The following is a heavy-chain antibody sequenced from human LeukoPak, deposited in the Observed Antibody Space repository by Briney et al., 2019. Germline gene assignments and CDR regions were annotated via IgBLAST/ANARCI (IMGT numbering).Heavy chain of an antibody. D-gene: IGHD3-22*01. V-gene: IGHV3-23*01. CDR2: ISVSGGST. CDR1: VFIFSSYA. Sequence: GSLRLSCAPSVFIFSSYAMSWVGPARGKGLEWISSISVSGGSTYYAASGKGGFTPSRDTSKNTLSLQINSLRAADTAVYNCSKDPGITMIVVVNWCDPGGEGTLVTVSS. J-gene: IGHJ5*02. CDR3: SKDPGITMIVVVNWCDP.